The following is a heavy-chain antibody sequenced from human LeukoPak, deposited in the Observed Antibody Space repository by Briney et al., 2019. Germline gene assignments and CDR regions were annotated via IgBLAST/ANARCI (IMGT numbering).Heavy chain of an antibody. V-gene: IGHV4-34*01. D-gene: IGHD4-17*01. Sequence: SETLSLTCTVSGGSISSYYWSWIRQPPGKGLEWIGEINHSGSTNYNPSLKSRVTISVDTSKNQFSLKLSSVTAADTAVYYCARRLTSDYGDRADLDYWGQGTLVTVSS. CDR3: ARRLTSDYGDRADLDY. J-gene: IGHJ4*02. CDR1: GGSISSYY. CDR2: INHSGST.